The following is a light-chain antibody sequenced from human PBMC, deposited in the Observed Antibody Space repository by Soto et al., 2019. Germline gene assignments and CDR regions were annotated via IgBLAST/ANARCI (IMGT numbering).Light chain of an antibody. J-gene: IGKJ1*01. CDR3: QQYNSLWT. CDR1: QSIISW. Sequence: DIQMTQSPSTLSASVGDRDTITCRASQSIISWLAWYQQKPGKAPKLLIYKASSLESGVPSRFIASRSGKEFTITISSLQPDEFATDYCQQYNSLWTFGHGTKVEIK. V-gene: IGKV1-5*03. CDR2: KAS.